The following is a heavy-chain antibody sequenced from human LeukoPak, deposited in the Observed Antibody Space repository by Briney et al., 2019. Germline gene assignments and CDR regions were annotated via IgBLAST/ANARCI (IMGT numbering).Heavy chain of an antibody. CDR1: GFTFCSHI. J-gene: IGHJ3*02. CDR3: ARGLQIVVDITTDEPDAFDI. V-gene: IGHV3-21*01. CDR2: ISRSSSYI. Sequence: GGSLRLFCAASGFTFCSHIMMWVRQAPGRGLECVSSISRSSSYIYYADSVTGRITNSRDNAKNSLYLQMNSLKAEDTAVYYCARGLQIVVDITTDEPDAFDICGQGKMATVSS. D-gene: IGHD3-22*01.